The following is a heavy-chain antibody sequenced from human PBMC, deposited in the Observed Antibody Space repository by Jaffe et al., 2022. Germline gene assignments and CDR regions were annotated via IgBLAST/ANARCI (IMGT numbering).Heavy chain of an antibody. V-gene: IGHV3-9*01. CDR1: GFTFDDYA. D-gene: IGHD4-4*01. J-gene: IGHJ4*02. CDR3: AKDRSHTVTTLEDY. Sequence: EVQLVESGGGLVQPGRSLRLSCAASGFTFDDYAMHWVRQAPGKGLEWVSGISWNSGSIGYADSVKGRFTISRDNAKNSLYLQMNSLRAEDTALYYCAKDRSHTVTTLEDYWGQGTLVTVSS. CDR2: ISWNSGSI.